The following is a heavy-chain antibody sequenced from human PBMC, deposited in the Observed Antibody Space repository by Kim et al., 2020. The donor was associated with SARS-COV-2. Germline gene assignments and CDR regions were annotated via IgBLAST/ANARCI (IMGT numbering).Heavy chain of an antibody. Sequence: GGSLRLSCAASGFTFSSHAMHWVRQAPGKGLEWVAIISYDENNKYYADSVKGRFTISRDNSKNTLYLQMNSLRTEDTAVYFCAGASDCSFTNCQKAFDLWGRGTLVTVSS. V-gene: IGHV3-30-3*01. CDR3: AGASDCSFTNCQKAFDL. CDR2: ISYDENNK. D-gene: IGHD2-2*01. J-gene: IGHJ2*01. CDR1: GFTFSSHA.